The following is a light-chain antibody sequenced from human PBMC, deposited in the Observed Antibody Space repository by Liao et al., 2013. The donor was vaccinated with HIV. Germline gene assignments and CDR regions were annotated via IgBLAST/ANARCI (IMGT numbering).Light chain of an antibody. V-gene: IGLV3-25*02. CDR3: QVWDSNYDHPYV. Sequence: SYELTQEPSVSVSPGQTARITCSGDALPKQFAYWYQQKPGQAPVVVIYKDTERPSGIPERFSGSSSGNTATLSISRVEAGDEADYYCQVWDSNYDHPYVFGTGTKVTVL. CDR1: ALPKQF. CDR2: KDT. J-gene: IGLJ1*01.